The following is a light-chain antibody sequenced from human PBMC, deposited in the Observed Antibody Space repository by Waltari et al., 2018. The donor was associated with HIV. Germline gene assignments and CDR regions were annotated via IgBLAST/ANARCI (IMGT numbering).Light chain of an antibody. V-gene: IGKV1-33*01. CDR3: QQYEDLPIT. J-gene: IGKJ5*01. Sequence: DIQMTQSPFSLSASVGDRVTITCQASHDIDNYLNWYQQKSGKAPKLLIYDASNLETGVPSRFNGSRSGTDFTFTIRGLQPEDMATYYCQQYEDLPITFGQGTRLEIK. CDR2: DAS. CDR1: HDIDNY.